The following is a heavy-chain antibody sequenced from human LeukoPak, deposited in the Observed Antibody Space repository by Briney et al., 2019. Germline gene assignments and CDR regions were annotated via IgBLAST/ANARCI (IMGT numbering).Heavy chain of an antibody. CDR3: AKEHSPYCSGDACYDYFDY. J-gene: IGHJ4*02. CDR1: GFTFSRYT. CDR2: MTSISSYI. Sequence: TGGSLRLSCAASGFTFSRYTMTWVRQAPGKGLEWVSSMTSISSYIYYADSVKGRFTISRDNAKNSLYLQLNSPRAEDTAVYYCAKEHSPYCSGDACYDYFDYWGQGILVTVSS. V-gene: IGHV3-21*01. D-gene: IGHD2-15*01.